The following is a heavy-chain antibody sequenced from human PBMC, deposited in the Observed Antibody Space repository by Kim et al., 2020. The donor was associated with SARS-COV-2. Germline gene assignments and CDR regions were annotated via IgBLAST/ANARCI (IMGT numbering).Heavy chain of an antibody. J-gene: IGHJ3*02. V-gene: IGHV4-59*01. D-gene: IGHD6-13*01. CDR2: IYYSGST. Sequence: SETLSLTCTVSGGSISSYYWSWIRQPPGKGLEWIGYIYYSGSTNYNPSLKSRVTISVDTSKNQFSLKLSSVTAADTAVYYCARVSSSYRMQDAFDIWGQGTMVTVSS. CDR3: ARVSSSYRMQDAFDI. CDR1: GGSISSYY.